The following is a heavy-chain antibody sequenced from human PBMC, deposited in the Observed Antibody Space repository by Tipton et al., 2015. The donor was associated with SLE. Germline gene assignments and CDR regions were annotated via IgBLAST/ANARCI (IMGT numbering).Heavy chain of an antibody. CDR3: ARSSWYDFWSCYYSERYFGL. J-gene: IGHJ2*01. Sequence: SLRLSCAASGFTVSTNYMTWVRQAPGKGLEWVSLIYSGGSTSYADSVKGRFTISRDNSKNTLYLQMNSLRAEDTAVYYCARSSWYDFWSCYYSERYFGLWGRGTLVPVS. CDR2: IYSGGST. CDR1: GFTVSTNY. D-gene: IGHD3-3*01. V-gene: IGHV3-53*05.